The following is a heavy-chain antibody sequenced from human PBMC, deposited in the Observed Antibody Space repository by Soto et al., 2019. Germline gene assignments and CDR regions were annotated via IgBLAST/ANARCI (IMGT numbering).Heavy chain of an antibody. CDR3: SRFIMVGGWFDPNYYHGMDV. CDR2: ISGYNGNT. D-gene: IGHD6-19*01. V-gene: IGHV1-18*01. J-gene: IGHJ6*02. Sequence: QVQLVQSGAEVKKPGASVTVSCKTSGYTFSNYGINWVRQAPGQGLEWMGWISGYNGNTNYAQTAQGRVTMTTDTPTGTVYMELRRLKSDDTAIYYCSRFIMVGGWFDPNYYHGMDVWGQGTTVTVSS. CDR1: GYTFSNYG.